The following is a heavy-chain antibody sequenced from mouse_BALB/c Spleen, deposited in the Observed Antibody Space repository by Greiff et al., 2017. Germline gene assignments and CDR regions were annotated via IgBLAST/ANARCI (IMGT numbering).Heavy chain of an antibody. J-gene: IGHJ4*01. Sequence: VQLQQSGAELVRSGASVKLSCTASGFNIKDYYMHWVKQRPEQGLEWIGRIYPGDGDTNYNGKFKGKATLTADKSSSTAYMQLSSLTSVDSAVYFCARDLGYWGQGTSVTVSS. V-gene: IGHV1-80*01. CDR2: IYPGDGDT. CDR3: ARDLGY. CDR1: GFNIKDYY.